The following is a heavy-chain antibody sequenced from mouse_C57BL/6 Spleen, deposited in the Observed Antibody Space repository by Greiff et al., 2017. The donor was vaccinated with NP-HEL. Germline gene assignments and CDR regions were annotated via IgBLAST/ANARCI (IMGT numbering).Heavy chain of an antibody. CDR1: GFNIKNTY. J-gene: IGHJ1*03. Sequence: VQLQQSVAELVRPGASVKLSCTASGFNIKNTYMHWVKQRPEQGLEWIGRIDPANGNTKYPPKFQGQVIITPDTSTNTPYLQLSSLTSEDTAIYYCARTAYSYDGYFDVWGTGTTVTVAS. D-gene: IGHD2-12*01. CDR3: ARTAYSYDGYFDV. V-gene: IGHV14-3*01. CDR2: IDPANGNT.